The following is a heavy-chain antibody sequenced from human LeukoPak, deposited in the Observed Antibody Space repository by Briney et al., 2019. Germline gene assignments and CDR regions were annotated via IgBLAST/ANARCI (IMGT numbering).Heavy chain of an antibody. CDR2: IYSGGST. CDR3: TTVLLRYCGGDCYSAPLYYFDY. D-gene: IGHD2-21*02. V-gene: IGHV3-53*01. Sequence: GGSLRLSCAASGFTVSSTYMSWVRQAPGKGLEWVSVIYSGGSTYYADSVKGRFTFSRDNSRNTLYLQMNSLRAEDTAVYYCTTVLLRYCGGDCYSAPLYYFDYWGQGTLVTVSS. CDR1: GFTVSSTY. J-gene: IGHJ4*02.